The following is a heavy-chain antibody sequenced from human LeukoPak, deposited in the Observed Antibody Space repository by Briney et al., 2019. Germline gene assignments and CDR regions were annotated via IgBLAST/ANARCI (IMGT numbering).Heavy chain of an antibody. D-gene: IGHD3-10*01. V-gene: IGHV3-74*01. CDR3: ARDITLTRGGRSDY. J-gene: IGHJ4*02. CDR2: INTDWKTT. CDR1: GVTFSSDW. Sequence: SGGSLRLSCAASGVTFSSDWMYCVRQAPGKGLVSVSRINTDWKTTNYADSVKGRFTISRDTAKNTLYLQMNSLRAEDTAVYYCARDITLTRGGRSDYWGQGTLVTVSA.